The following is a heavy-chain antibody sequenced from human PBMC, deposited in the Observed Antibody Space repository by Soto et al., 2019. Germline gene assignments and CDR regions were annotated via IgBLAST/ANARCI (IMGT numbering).Heavy chain of an antibody. V-gene: IGHV3-23*01. J-gene: IGHJ4*02. D-gene: IGHD6-6*01. CDR3: AKDLLWGFPSKAARELGY. CDR1: GFTFSSYA. CDR2: ISGSGGST. Sequence: GSLRLSCAASGFTFSSYAMSWVRQAPGKGLEWVSAISGSGGSTYYADSVKGRFTISRDNSKNTLYLQMNSLRAEDTAVYYFAKDLLWGFPSKAARELGYWGQGTLVTVSS.